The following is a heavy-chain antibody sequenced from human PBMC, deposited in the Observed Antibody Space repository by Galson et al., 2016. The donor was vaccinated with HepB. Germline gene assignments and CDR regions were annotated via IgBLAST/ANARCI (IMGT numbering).Heavy chain of an antibody. V-gene: IGHV3-33*01. CDR3: ARAALQSLTKISYYAIHL. CDR1: GFSFRSFG. CDR2: LTDDGSNG. D-gene: IGHD4-11*01. J-gene: IGHJ3*01. Sequence: SLRLSCAASGFSFRSFGMHWVRQAPGKGLEWVSSLTDDGSNGYTAASVRGRFTISRDNSKNTLYLQMNSLRVEDTAIYYCARAALQSLTKISYYAIHLWGQGTMVIVSS.